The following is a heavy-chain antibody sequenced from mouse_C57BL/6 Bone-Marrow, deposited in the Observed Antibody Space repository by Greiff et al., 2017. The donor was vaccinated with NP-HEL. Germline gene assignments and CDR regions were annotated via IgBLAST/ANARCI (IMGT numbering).Heavy chain of an antibody. CDR1: GYAFSSSW. CDR3: ARWLFAY. CDR2: IYPGDGDT. J-gene: IGHJ3*01. V-gene: IGHV1-82*01. Sequence: VQLQQSGPELVKPGASVKISCKASGYAFSSSWMNWVKQRPGKGLEWLGRIYPGDGDTNYNGKFKGKATLTADKSSSTAYMQLSSLTSEDSAVYFCARWLFAYWGQGTLVTVSA.